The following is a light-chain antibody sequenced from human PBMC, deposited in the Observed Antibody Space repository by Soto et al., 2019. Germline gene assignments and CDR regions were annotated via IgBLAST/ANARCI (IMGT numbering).Light chain of an antibody. CDR2: AAS. Sequence: ELVLTQSPGTLSLSPGEIATLSFSASRGVISGYLAWYQQKPGQAPRPLIYAASNRATGIPGRFSGSGFGTDFTLTISRLEPEDFAVYYCQHYDISSWTFGQGTKVDIK. CDR3: QHYDISSWT. V-gene: IGKV3-20*01. CDR1: RGVISGY. J-gene: IGKJ1*01.